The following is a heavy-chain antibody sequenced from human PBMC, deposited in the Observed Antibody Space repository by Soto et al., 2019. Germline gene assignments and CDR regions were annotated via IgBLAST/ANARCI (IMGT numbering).Heavy chain of an antibody. CDR3: ARDYSGARPVLPRPYDY. Sequence: PGGSLRLSCAASGFTFSSYGMHWVRQAPGKGLEWVAVIWYDGSNKYYADSVKGRFTISRDNSKNTLYLQMNSLRAEDTAVYYCARDYSGARPVLPRPYDYWGQGTLVTSPQ. V-gene: IGHV3-33*01. CDR1: GFTFSSYG. J-gene: IGHJ4*02. CDR2: IWYDGSNK. D-gene: IGHD6-6*01.